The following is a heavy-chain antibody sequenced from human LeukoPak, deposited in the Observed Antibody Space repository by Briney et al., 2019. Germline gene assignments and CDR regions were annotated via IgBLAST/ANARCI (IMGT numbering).Heavy chain of an antibody. CDR1: GGSFSGYY. V-gene: IGHV4-34*01. CDR3: ARDLIQAYYDILTGYLISPAGLFDY. J-gene: IGHJ4*02. Sequence: SETLSLTCAVYGGSFSGYYWSWIRQPPGKGLEWIGEINHSGSTNYNPSLKSRVTISVDTSKNQFSLKLSSVTAADTAVYYCARDLIQAYYDILTGYLISPAGLFDYWGQGTLVTVSS. D-gene: IGHD3-9*01. CDR2: INHSGST.